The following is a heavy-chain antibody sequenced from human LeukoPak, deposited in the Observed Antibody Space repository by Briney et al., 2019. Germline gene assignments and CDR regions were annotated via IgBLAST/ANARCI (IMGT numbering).Heavy chain of an antibody. D-gene: IGHD2-15*01. CDR1: EYTFSSYW. V-gene: IGHV5-51*01. CDR3: ARPGLGRFCSGGSCYASEADY. J-gene: IGHJ4*02. Sequence: KPGESLKISCTGSEYTFSSYWIGWVRQMPGRGLEWMGIIYPGDSDTRYSPSFQGQVTISADKSISTAYLQWSSLRASDTAFYYCARPGLGRFCSGGSCYASEADYWGQGTLVTVSS. CDR2: IYPGDSDT.